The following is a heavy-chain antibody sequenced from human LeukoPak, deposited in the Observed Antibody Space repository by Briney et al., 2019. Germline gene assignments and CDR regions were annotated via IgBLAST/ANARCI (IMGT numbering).Heavy chain of an antibody. J-gene: IGHJ3*02. CDR3: ARGDYDSTNDAFDI. V-gene: IGHV1-18*01. D-gene: IGHD3-22*01. CDR2: ISAYNGNT. CDR1: GYTFTSYG. Sequence: GASVKVSCKASGYTFTSYGISWVRQAPGQGLEWMGWISAYNGNTNYAQKLQGRVTMTTDTSTSTAYMELRSPRSDDTAVYYCARGDYDSTNDAFDIWGQGTMVTVSS.